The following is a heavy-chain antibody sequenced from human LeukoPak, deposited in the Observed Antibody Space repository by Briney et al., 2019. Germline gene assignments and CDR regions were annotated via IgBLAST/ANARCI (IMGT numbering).Heavy chain of an antibody. CDR2: IIPIFGTT. Sequence: WASVKVSCKASGYTFSSYGISWVRQAPGQGLEWMGGIIPIFGTTNYAQKFQGRVSVTADESTSTAYMELSSLRSEDTAVYYCARGMVRGVIITSEMYFDYWGQGTLVTVSS. V-gene: IGHV1-69*13. CDR3: ARGMVRGVIITSEMYFDY. D-gene: IGHD3-10*01. CDR1: GYTFSSYG. J-gene: IGHJ4*02.